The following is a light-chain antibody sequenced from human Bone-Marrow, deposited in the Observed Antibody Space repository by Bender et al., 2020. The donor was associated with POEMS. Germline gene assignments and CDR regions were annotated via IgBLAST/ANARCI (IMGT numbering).Light chain of an antibody. Sequence: QSVLTQPPSVSGAPGQRVTISCTGSSSNTGSGYDINWYQHLPGTAPKLLIYKNNKRPSGIPDRFSGSKSGTSATLGITGLQTGDEADYYCGTWDSRLSAVFGGGTKLTVL. J-gene: IGLJ3*02. CDR2: KNN. CDR3: GTWDSRLSAV. V-gene: IGLV1-51*02. CDR1: SSNTGSGY.